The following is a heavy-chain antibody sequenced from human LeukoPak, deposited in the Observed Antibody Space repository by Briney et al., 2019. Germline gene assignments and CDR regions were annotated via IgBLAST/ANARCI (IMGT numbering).Heavy chain of an antibody. CDR2: IGTAGDT. D-gene: IGHD1-26*01. CDR3: ARVSIVGALDY. J-gene: IGHJ4*02. Sequence: GGSLRLSCAASGFTFSSYDMHWVRQATGKGLERVSAIGTAGDTYYPGSVKGRFTISRENAKNSLYLQMNSLRAGDTAVYYCARVSIVGALDYRGQGTLVTVSS. V-gene: IGHV3-13*01. CDR1: GFTFSSYD.